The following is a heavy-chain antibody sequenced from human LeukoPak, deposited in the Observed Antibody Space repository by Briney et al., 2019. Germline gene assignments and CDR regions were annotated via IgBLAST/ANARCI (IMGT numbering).Heavy chain of an antibody. V-gene: IGHV3-21*01. CDR1: GFTFSSYS. J-gene: IGHJ5*02. D-gene: IGHD3-10*01. CDR3: ARDRGGSGSYMPNWFDP. Sequence: PGGSLRLSCAASGFTFSSYSMNWVRQAPGKGLEWVSSISSSSYIYYADSVKGRFTISRDNAKNSLYLQMNSLRAEDTAVYYCARDRGGSGSYMPNWFDPWGQGTLVTVSS. CDR2: ISSSSYI.